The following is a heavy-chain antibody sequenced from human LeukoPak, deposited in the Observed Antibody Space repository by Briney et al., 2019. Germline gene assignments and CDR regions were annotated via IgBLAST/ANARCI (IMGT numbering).Heavy chain of an antibody. CDR2: IIPIFGTA. CDR1: GYTFTSYG. D-gene: IGHD4-17*01. V-gene: IGHV1-69*05. CDR3: ARDYGDYQNWFDP. Sequence: SVKVSCKASGYTFTSYGISWVRQAPGQGLEWMGGIIPIFGTANYAQKFQGRVTITTDESTSTAYMELSSLRSEDTAVYYCARDYGDYQNWFDPWGQGTLVTVSS. J-gene: IGHJ5*02.